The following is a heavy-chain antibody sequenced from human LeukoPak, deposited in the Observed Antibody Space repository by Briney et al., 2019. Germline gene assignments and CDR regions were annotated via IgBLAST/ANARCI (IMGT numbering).Heavy chain of an antibody. J-gene: IGHJ4*02. CDR3: VRVDSSGYGLHWGLDY. CDR1: GFTFSNYA. Sequence: PGGSLRLSCAASGFTFSNYAMHWVRQAPGKGLEWVAVISFDGSTELYADSVKGRFTISRDNSKNTLFLQMNSLRPEDTAVYYCVRVDSSGYGLHWGLDYWGQGTLVTVSS. CDR2: ISFDGSTE. D-gene: IGHD3-22*01. V-gene: IGHV3-30*04.